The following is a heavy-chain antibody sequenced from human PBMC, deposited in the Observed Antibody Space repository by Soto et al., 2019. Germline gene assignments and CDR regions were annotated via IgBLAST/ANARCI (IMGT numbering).Heavy chain of an antibody. D-gene: IGHD2-2*01. V-gene: IGHV4-31*03. CDR1: GGSISSGGYY. CDR3: ARGNIVVVPAAALFDY. CDR2: IYYSGST. Sequence: TLSLTCTVSGGSISSGGYYWSWIRQHPGKGLEWIGYIYYSGSTYYNLSLKSRVTISVDTSKNQFSLKLSSVTAADTAVYYCARGNIVVVPAAALFDYWGQGTLVTVSS. J-gene: IGHJ4*02.